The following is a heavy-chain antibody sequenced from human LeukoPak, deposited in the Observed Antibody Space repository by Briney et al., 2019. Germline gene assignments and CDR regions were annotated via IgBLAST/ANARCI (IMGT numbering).Heavy chain of an antibody. CDR2: INPNSGVT. J-gene: IGHJ4*02. CDR3: ARVVAASTSPFDY. Sequence: ASVKVSCKGSGYTFTGFFIHWVRQAPGQGLEWMGWINPNSGVTNYAQTFQGRVTMTRDTSITTAYMELSGLRSDDTAVYFCARVVAASTSPFDYWGQGSLVTVSS. V-gene: IGHV1-2*02. CDR1: GYTFTGFF. D-gene: IGHD5-12*01.